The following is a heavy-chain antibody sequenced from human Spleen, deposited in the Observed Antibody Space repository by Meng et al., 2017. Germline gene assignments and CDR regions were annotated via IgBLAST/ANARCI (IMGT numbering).Heavy chain of an antibody. CDR2: IYYSGST. CDR3: AREIIVVVPAASYAFDP. Sequence: VPLQESGPGLGKPSQTLPPTCTVSGGSIGSGGYYWSWIRQHPGKGLEWIGYIYYSGSTYYNPSLKSRVTISVDTSKNQFSLKLSSVTAADTAVYYCAREIIVVVPAASYAFDPWGQGTLVTVSS. J-gene: IGHJ5*02. CDR1: GGSIGSGGYY. D-gene: IGHD2-2*01. V-gene: IGHV4-31*03.